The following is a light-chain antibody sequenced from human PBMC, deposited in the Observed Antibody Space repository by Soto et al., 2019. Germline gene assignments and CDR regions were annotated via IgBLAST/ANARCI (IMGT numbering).Light chain of an antibody. J-gene: IGLJ1*01. CDR3: CSYASSDTYV. CDR1: SSDVGSYNL. CDR2: EAN. V-gene: IGLV2-23*01. Sequence: QSVLAQPASVSGSPGQSITISCTGTSSDVGSYNLVSWYQQHPGKAPKLIIYEANKRPSGISNRFSGSESGNTASLTISGLQPEDEADYYCCSYASSDTYVFGTGTKANV.